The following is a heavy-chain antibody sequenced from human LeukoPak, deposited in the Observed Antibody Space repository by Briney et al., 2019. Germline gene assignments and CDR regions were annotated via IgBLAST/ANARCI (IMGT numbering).Heavy chain of an antibody. J-gene: IGHJ6*03. D-gene: IGHD3-3*01. V-gene: IGHV3-15*01. CDR2: IKSKTDGGTT. CDR3: ITVEDYWSPGDYYIHV. Sequence: GGSLRLSCAASGFAFRNAWMSWVRQAPGKGLEWVGRIKSKTDGGTTDYAAPVKGRFTISRDDSKNTLYLQMNSLKTETTAMYYRITVEDYWSPGDYYIHVWGEGTTVTVSS. CDR1: GFAFRNAW.